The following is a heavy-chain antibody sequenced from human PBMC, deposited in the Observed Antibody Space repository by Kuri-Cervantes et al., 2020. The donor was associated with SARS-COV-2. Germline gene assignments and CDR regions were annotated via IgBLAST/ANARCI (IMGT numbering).Heavy chain of an antibody. D-gene: IGHD3-3*01. Sequence: ASVKVSCKASGYTFTGYYMHWVRQAPGQGLEWMGWINPNSGGTNYAQKFQGWVTMTRDTSISTAYMELSRLRSDDTAVYYCARVGLRRITIFGVVMDGNWFDPWGQGTLVTVSS. CDR2: INPNSGGT. CDR3: ARVGLRRITIFGVVMDGNWFDP. V-gene: IGHV1-2*04. J-gene: IGHJ5*02. CDR1: GYTFTGYY.